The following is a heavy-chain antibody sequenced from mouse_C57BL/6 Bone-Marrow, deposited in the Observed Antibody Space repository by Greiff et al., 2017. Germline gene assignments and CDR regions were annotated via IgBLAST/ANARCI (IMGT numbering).Heavy chain of an antibody. CDR3: ARILGYAMDY. V-gene: IGHV1-59*01. CDR2: IDPSDSYT. D-gene: IGHD3-1*01. Sequence: QVQLKQPGAELVRPGTSVKLSCKASGYTFTSYWMHWVKQRPGQGLEWIGVIDPSDSYTNYNQKFKGKATSTVDTSSSTAYMQLSSLTSEDSAVYYCARILGYAMDYWGQGTSVTVSS. J-gene: IGHJ4*01. CDR1: GYTFTSYW.